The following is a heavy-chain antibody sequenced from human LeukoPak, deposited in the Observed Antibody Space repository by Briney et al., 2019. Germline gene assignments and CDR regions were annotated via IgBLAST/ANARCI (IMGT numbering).Heavy chain of an antibody. Sequence: PGGSLRLSCAASGFTFSDYYMSWIRQAPGKGLEWVSVIYSGGSTYYADSVKGRFTISRDNSKNTLYLQMNSLRAEDTAVYYCARDRSYSGSGYYDYWGQGTLVTVSS. CDR1: GFTFSDYY. CDR3: ARDRSYSGSGYYDY. J-gene: IGHJ4*02. V-gene: IGHV3-53*01. D-gene: IGHD3-22*01. CDR2: IYSGGST.